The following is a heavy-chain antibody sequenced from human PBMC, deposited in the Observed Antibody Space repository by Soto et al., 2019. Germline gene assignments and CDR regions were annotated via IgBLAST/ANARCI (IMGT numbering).Heavy chain of an antibody. D-gene: IGHD2-2*01. J-gene: IGHJ5*02. CDR1: GVTFSSYA. V-gene: IGHV1-69*13. CDR2: IIPIFGTA. CDR3: ARDLRGYCSSTSCPRFDP. Sequence: SVKVSCKASGVTFSSYAISWVRQAPGQGLEWMGGIIPIFGTANYAQKFQGRVTITADESTSTAYMELSSLRSEDTAVYYCARDLRGYCSSTSCPRFDPWGQGTLVTVSS.